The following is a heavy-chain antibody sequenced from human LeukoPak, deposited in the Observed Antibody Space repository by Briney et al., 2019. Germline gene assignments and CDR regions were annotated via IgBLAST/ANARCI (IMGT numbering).Heavy chain of an antibody. CDR1: GDIFSRYW. V-gene: IGHV3-74*01. Sequence: VGSLRLSCAASGDIFSRYWAHWVRHVPGKGLEWVSRINEHGSITAYADSVKDRFTISRDNHKNTLYMEMNSLRAEDSGVYYCARDVAGSGSHWGQGTLVTVSS. CDR2: INEHGSIT. J-gene: IGHJ4*02. CDR3: ARDVAGSGSH. D-gene: IGHD3-10*01.